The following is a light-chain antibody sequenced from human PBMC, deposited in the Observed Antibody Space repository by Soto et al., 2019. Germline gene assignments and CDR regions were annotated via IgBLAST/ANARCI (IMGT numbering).Light chain of an antibody. CDR2: AVT. CDR3: SSYTSSSTL. J-gene: IGLJ1*01. V-gene: IGLV2-14*01. CDR1: SSDVGGYNY. Sequence: QSVLTQPASVSGSPGQSITISVTGTSSDVGGYNYVSWYQQHPGKAPKLMIYAVTDRPSGVSSRFSGSKSGNTASLTISGLQAEDEADYYCSSYTSSSTLFGTGTKVTVL.